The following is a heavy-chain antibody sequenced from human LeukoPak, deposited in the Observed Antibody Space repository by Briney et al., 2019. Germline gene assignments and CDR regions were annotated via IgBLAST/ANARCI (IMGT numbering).Heavy chain of an antibody. V-gene: IGHV3-23*01. CDR3: AKGLESSGGWMLTGMDV. CDR2: ICGSGGST. J-gene: IGHJ6*02. Sequence: GGSLRLSCAASGFSFSDYYVSWIRQAPGKGLVWFSAICGSGGSTYYADSVKGRFTISRDNSKNTLYLQMNSLRAEDTAVYYCAKGLESSGGWMLTGMDVWGQGTTVTVSS. CDR1: GFSFSDYY. D-gene: IGHD6-25*01.